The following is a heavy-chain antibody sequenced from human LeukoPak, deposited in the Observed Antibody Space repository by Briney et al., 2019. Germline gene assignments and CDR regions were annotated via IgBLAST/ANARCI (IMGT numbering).Heavy chain of an antibody. CDR3: ARDRDVLRYFDWLSGDRDYFGY. CDR2: ISSSGSTI. D-gene: IGHD3-9*01. V-gene: IGHV3-11*01. Sequence: GGSLRLSCAASGFTFSDYYMSWIRQAPGKGLEWVSYISSSGSTIYYADSVEGRFTISRDNAKNSLYLQMNSLRAEDTAVYYCARDRDVLRYFDWLSGDRDYFGYWGQGTLVTVSS. CDR1: GFTFSDYY. J-gene: IGHJ4*02.